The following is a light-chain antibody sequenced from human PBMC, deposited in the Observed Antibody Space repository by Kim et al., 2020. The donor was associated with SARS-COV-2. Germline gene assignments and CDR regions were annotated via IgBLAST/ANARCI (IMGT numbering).Light chain of an antibody. J-gene: IGKJ1*01. Sequence: DIQMTQSPSTLSASVGDRVTITCRASQSISSWLAWYQQKPGKAPKLLIYKASSLERGVPSRFSGSGSGTEFTLTISSLQPDDFATYYCQQYNNYWTFGQGTKLEI. CDR2: KAS. V-gene: IGKV1-5*03. CDR1: QSISSW. CDR3: QQYNNYWT.